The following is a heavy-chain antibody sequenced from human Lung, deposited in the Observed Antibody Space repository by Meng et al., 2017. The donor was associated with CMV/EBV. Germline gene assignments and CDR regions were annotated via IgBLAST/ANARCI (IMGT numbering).Heavy chain of an antibody. D-gene: IGHD3-22*01. V-gene: IGHV5-51*01. CDR2: IYPGDSDT. CDR1: GYSFTSYW. CDR3: ARQYDTRTWDNWFDP. Sequence: GEXXKISCKGSGYSFTSYWIAWVRQMPGKGLEWMGIIYPGDSDTTYSPSFQGQVTISADNSISTTYLQWSSLRASDTTMYYCARQYDTRTWDNWFDPWGQGTXVTVSS. J-gene: IGHJ5*02.